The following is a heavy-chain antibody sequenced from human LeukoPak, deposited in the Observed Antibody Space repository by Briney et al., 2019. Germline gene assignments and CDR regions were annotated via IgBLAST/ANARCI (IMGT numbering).Heavy chain of an antibody. J-gene: IGHJ4*02. CDR1: GFTFRSYW. CDR3: ARYTGWYFDC. D-gene: IGHD2-8*02. Sequence: GGSLRLSCAPSGFTFRSYWMSWVRQAAGKGLEWAAKIKQDGSEVYYLDSVKRRFTVSRDNVKNSLYVQMNSLRVEDTAVYYCARYTGWYFDCWGQGTLVTVSS. CDR2: IKQDGSEV. V-gene: IGHV3-7*01.